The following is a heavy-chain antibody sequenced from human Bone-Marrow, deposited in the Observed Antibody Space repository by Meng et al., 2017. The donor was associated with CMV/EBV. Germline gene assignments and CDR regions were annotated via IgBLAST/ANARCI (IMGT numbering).Heavy chain of an antibody. CDR2: IKQDGSEK. V-gene: IGHV3-7*01. CDR3: AKELGTTTGFDY. Sequence: GGSLRLSCAASGFTFSSYEMNWVRQAPGKGLEWVANIKQDGSEKYYVDSVKGRFTISRDNSKNTLYLQMNSLRAEDTAVYYCAKELGTTTGFDYWGQGTLVTVSS. CDR1: GFTFSSYE. J-gene: IGHJ4*02. D-gene: IGHD7-27*01.